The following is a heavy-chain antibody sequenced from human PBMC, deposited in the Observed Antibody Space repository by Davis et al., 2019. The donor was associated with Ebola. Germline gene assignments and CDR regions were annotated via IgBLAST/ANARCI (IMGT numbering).Heavy chain of an antibody. CDR3: ARGGDYGGNLFYGMDV. V-gene: IGHV1-69*04. D-gene: IGHD4-23*01. CDR1: GGTFSSYA. Sequence: SVTVSCKASGGTFSSYAISWVRQAPGQGLEWMGRIIPILGIANYAQKFQGRVTITADKSTSTAYMELSSLRSEDTAVYYCARGGDYGGNLFYGMDVWGQGTTVTVSS. CDR2: IIPILGIA. J-gene: IGHJ6*02.